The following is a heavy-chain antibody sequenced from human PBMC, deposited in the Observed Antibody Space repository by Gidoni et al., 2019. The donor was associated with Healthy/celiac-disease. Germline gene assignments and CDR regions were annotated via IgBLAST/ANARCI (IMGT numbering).Heavy chain of an antibody. D-gene: IGHD3-10*01. CDR2: IKSKTDGGTT. CDR3: TRRGYGSGDDAFDI. Sequence: EVQLVESGGGLVKPGGSLSLSCAASGFTFSNAWMSWVRQAPGKGLVWVGRIKSKTDGGTTDYAAPVKGRFTISRDDAKNTLYLKMNSLKTEDKAVYYCTRRGYGSGDDAFDIWGQGTMVTVSS. J-gene: IGHJ3*02. V-gene: IGHV3-15*01. CDR1: GFTFSNAW.